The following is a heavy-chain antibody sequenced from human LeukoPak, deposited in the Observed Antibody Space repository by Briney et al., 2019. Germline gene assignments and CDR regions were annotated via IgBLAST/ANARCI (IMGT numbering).Heavy chain of an antibody. CDR2: ISSSSSYI. CDR1: GFTFSSYS. D-gene: IGHD6-13*01. Sequence: PGGSLRLSCAASGFTFSSYSMNWVRQAPGKGLEWVSSISSSSSYIYYADSVKGRFTISRDNAKNSLYLQMNSLRAEETAVYYCAKDWAVYSSSWYFDYWGQGTLVTVSS. V-gene: IGHV3-21*01. J-gene: IGHJ4*02. CDR3: AKDWAVYSSSWYFDY.